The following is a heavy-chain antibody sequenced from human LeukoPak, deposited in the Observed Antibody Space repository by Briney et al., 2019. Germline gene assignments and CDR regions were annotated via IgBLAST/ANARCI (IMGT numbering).Heavy chain of an antibody. J-gene: IGHJ6*03. V-gene: IGHV3-30*02. D-gene: IGHD3-3*01. CDR3: ADFGVVRTYYYYYMDV. Sequence: GGSLRLSCAASGFTFSSYGMHWVRQAPGKGLEWVAFIRYDGSNKYYAGSVKGRFTISRDNSKNTLYLQMNSLRAEDTAVYYCADFGVVRTYYYYYMDVWGKGTTVTVSS. CDR1: GFTFSSYG. CDR2: IRYDGSNK.